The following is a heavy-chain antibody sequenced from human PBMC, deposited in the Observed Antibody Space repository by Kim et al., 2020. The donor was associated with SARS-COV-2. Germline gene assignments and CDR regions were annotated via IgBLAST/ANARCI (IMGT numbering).Heavy chain of an antibody. CDR2: IYYSGCT. J-gene: IGHJ4*02. CDR3: ARHLRAGFIAARPCYFDY. CDR1: GGSISSSSYY. D-gene: IGHD6-6*01. V-gene: IGHV4-39*01. Sequence: SETLSLTCTVSGGSISSSSYYWGWIRQPPGKGLEWIGSIYYSGCTYYNPSLKSRVTISVDTSKNQFSLKLSSVTAADTTGYYCARHLRAGFIAARPCYFDYWGQGTLVTVSS.